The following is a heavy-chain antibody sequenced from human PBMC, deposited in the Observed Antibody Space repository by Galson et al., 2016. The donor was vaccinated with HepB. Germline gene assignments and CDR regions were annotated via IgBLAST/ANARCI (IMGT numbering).Heavy chain of an antibody. V-gene: IGHV3-21*01. Sequence: SLRLSCAASGFSLSGYSMNWVRQAPGKGLEWVASISSLNTYIYYADTVKGRFTISRDNANNSLYLQMNSLRAGDTAVYYCARVAAKESWGNTILGVVSNWFDPWGQGTLVTVSS. CDR2: ISSLNTYI. J-gene: IGHJ5*02. CDR3: ARVAAKESWGNTILGVVSNWFDP. CDR1: GFSLSGYS. D-gene: IGHD3-3*01.